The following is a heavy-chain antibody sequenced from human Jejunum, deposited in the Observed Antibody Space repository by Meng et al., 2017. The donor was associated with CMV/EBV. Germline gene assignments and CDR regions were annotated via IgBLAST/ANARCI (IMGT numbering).Heavy chain of an antibody. CDR1: GYTFTSYY. V-gene: IGHV1-46*01. J-gene: IGHJ4*02. CDR3: ARSQAGLGAFDY. D-gene: IGHD3-16*01. CDR2: INPSGGST. Sequence: CKASGYTFTSYYMHWVRQAPGQGLEWMGIINPSGGSTSYAQKFQGRVTMTRDTSTSTVYMELSSLRSEDTAVYYCARSQAGLGAFDYWGQGTLVTVSS.